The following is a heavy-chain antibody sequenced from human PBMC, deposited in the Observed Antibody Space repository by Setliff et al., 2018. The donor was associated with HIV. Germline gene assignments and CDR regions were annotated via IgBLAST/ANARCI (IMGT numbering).Heavy chain of an antibody. CDR2: IYPADSDT. CDR1: GYSITTYW. J-gene: IGHJ3*01. Sequence: GESLKISCKASGYSITTYWIAWVRQMPGKGLEWMGIIYPADSDTKYSPSFQGQVTISADKSISTAYLQWSSLKASDTAIYYCARRSVSHGNGFDLWGQGTLVTVSS. CDR3: ARRSVSHGNGFDL. V-gene: IGHV5-51*01. D-gene: IGHD3-10*01.